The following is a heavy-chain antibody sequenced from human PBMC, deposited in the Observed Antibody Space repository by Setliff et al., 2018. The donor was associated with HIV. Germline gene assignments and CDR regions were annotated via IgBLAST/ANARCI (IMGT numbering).Heavy chain of an antibody. D-gene: IGHD1-26*01. J-gene: IGHJ6*03. CDR2: ISAYNGNT. V-gene: IGHV1-18*01. CDR1: GYTFTNYG. CDR3: ARGGHYSGSYLPRDYYMDV. Sequence: ASVKVSCKASGYTFTNYGISWVRQAPGQGLEWMGWISAYNGNTNYAQKLQGRVTLTTDTSTSTAYMDLRSLTSDDTAVYYCARGGHYSGSYLPRDYYMDVWGKGTTVTVSS.